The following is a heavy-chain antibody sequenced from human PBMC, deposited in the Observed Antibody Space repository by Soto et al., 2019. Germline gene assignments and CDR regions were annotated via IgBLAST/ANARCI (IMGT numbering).Heavy chain of an antibody. J-gene: IGHJ4*02. Sequence: GSRLVPCAAAGCTFRSYARSWVRPGPGKGLEWVSAISGSGGSTDYVDSVKGRFTISRDNSKNTLYLQMNRLRAEDTAVYYCAKLQAYTYSTGAYFDYWGQGTLGTVSS. V-gene: IGHV3-23*01. D-gene: IGHD2-8*02. CDR1: GCTFRSYA. CDR3: AKLQAYTYSTGAYFDY. CDR2: ISGSGGST.